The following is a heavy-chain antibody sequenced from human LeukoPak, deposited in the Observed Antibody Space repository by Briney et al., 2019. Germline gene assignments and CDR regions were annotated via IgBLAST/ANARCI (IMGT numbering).Heavy chain of an antibody. CDR2: INHSEST. V-gene: IGHV4-34*01. CDR3: ARGVRSSTYSYGFMNY. J-gene: IGHJ4*02. CDR1: GGSFSGYY. D-gene: IGHD5-18*01. Sequence: PSETLSLTCAVYGGSFSGYYWSWIRQPPGKGLEWIGEINHSESTNYNPSLKSRVTISVDTSKNQFSLKLNSVTAADTAVYYCARGVRSSTYSYGFMNYWGQGTLVTVSS.